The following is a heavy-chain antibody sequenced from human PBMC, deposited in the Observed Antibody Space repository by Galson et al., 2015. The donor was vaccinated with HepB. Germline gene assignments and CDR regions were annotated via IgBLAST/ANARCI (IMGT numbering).Heavy chain of an antibody. CDR2: INGRGSTR. CDR1: GFIFRHHA. D-gene: IGHD3-16*01. J-gene: IGHJ5*02. V-gene: IGHV3-23*01. Sequence: SLRLSCAGSGFIFRHHAMAWIRQAPGKGLEWVSGINGRGSTRSYSDAVKGRFSISRGNSKDTAFLQMDNLRPEDTAVYYCVKEGAWFGGDWFDPWGQGALVTVS. CDR3: VKEGAWFGGDWFDP.